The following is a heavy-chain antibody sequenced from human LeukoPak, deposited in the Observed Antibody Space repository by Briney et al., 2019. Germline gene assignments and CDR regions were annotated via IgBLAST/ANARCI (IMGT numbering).Heavy chain of an antibody. CDR2: IRAYNGNT. CDR1: GYTFTSYG. J-gene: IGHJ4*02. V-gene: IGHV1-18*01. CDR3: ARDRGLYGDWGGD. D-gene: IGHD4-17*01. Sequence: ASVKVSCKASGYTFTSYGISWVRQAPGQGLEGMGGIRAYNGNTNYAQKLQGRVTMTTDTSTSTAYMALRSLRSDDTAVYYCARDRGLYGDWGGDWGQGTLVTVSS.